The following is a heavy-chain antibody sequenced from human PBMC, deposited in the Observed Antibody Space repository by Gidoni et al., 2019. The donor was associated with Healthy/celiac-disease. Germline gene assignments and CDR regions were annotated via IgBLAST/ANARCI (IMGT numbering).Heavy chain of an antibody. D-gene: IGHD4-17*01. CDR2: ISGSGGST. J-gene: IGHJ3*02. CDR1: GLPFSSSA. V-gene: IGHV3-23*01. CDR3: AKGPQGDYGDPLDAFDI. Sequence: EVQLLESGGGLVQPGGSLRLSCAAAGLPFSSSAMGWDRQAPGEGLGWVSAISGSGGSTYYADSVKGQFTSSRDKSKNTLYLQMNSLRAEDTAVYYCAKGPQGDYGDPLDAFDIWGQGTMVTVSS.